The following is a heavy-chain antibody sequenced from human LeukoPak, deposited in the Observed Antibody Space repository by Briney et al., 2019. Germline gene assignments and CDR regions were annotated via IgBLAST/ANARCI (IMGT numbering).Heavy chain of an antibody. CDR2: IKQDGSEK. CDR1: GFTFSSYA. CDR3: AKGGRGNGEVY. J-gene: IGHJ4*02. V-gene: IGHV3-7*01. D-gene: IGHD2-8*01. Sequence: GGSLRLSCAASGFTFSSYAMTWVRQAPGKGLEWVANIKQDGSEKNYVDSVKGRFTISRDNAKSSLFLQMNDLRAEDTAVYYCAKGGRGNGEVYWGQGTLVTVSS.